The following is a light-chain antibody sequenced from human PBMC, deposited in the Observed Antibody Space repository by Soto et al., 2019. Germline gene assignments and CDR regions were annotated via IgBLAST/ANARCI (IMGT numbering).Light chain of an antibody. V-gene: IGLV2-14*01. CDR3: SSYTSSSTSVV. J-gene: IGLJ2*01. Sequence: QSVLTQPASVSVSPGQSITISCTGTSSDVGGYNYVSWYQQHPGKAPKLMIYDVSNRPSGVSNRFSGSKSGNTASLTISGLQAEDEADYYCSSYTSSSTSVVFGGGTKVTVL. CDR1: SSDVGGYNY. CDR2: DVS.